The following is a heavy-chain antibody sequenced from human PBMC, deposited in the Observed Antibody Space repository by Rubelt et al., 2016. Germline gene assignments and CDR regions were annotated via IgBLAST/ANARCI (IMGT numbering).Heavy chain of an antibody. CDR1: GFTFSRYW. J-gene: IGHJ4*02. D-gene: IGHD3-22*01. CDR3: ARTYYDSSGYYFDY. V-gene: IGHV3-53*04. Sequence: EVHLVESGGGLVQPGGSLRLSCTASGFTFSRYWMYWVRQAPGKGLEWVSVIYSGGSTYYADSVKGRFTISRHNSKNTLYLQMNSLRAEDTAVYYCARTYYDSSGYYFDYWGQGTLVTVSS. CDR2: IYSGGST.